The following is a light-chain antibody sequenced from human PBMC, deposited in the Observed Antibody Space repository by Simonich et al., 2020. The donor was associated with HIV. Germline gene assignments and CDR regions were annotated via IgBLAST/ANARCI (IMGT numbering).Light chain of an antibody. V-gene: IGKV2-28*01. CDR3: MQSLQTIT. J-gene: IGKJ5*01. Sequence: DIVMTQSPLSLPVTPGEPASISCRSSQSLLHSNGYNYLDWYLQKPGQSPQLLIYLGSKRDSGVPDRFSGSGSGTDFTLKISRVEAEDVGVYYCMQSLQTITFGQGTRLEIK. CDR2: LGS. CDR1: QSLLHSNGYNY.